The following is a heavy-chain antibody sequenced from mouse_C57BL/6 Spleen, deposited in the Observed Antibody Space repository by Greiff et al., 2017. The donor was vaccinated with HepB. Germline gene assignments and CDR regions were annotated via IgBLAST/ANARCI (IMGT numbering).Heavy chain of an antibody. V-gene: IGHV1-54*01. CDR2: INPGSGGT. CDR1: GYAFTNYL. Sequence: VQLVESGAELVRPGTSVKVSCKASGYAFTNYLIEWVKQRPGQGLEWIGVINPGSGGTNYNEKFKGKATLTADKSSSTAYMQLSSLTSEDSAVYFCARGTTASMDYWGQGTSVTVSS. J-gene: IGHJ4*01. D-gene: IGHD1-2*01. CDR3: ARGTTASMDY.